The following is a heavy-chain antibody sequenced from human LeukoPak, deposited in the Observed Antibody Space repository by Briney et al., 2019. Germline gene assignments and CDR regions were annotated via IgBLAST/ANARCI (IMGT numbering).Heavy chain of an antibody. Sequence: GGSLRLSCAASGFTFDDYAMHWVRQAPGKGLEWVSGISWNSGTIGYADSVKGRFTISRDNAKNSLYLQMNSLRAEDTALYYCAKGYRKGRWLPHDYWGQGTLVTVSS. J-gene: IGHJ4*02. CDR1: GFTFDDYA. D-gene: IGHD5-24*01. CDR2: ISWNSGTI. CDR3: AKGYRKGRWLPHDY. V-gene: IGHV3-9*01.